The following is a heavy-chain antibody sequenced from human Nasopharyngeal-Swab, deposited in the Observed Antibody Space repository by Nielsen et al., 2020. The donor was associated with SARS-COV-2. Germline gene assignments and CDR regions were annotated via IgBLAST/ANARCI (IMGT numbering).Heavy chain of an antibody. D-gene: IGHD4-17*01. CDR2: INHIGST. Sequence: SETLSLTCAVYGGSFTTYSWIWIRQPPGKGLEWIGEINHIGSTNYNTYNPSLNSRVTISLATSKNQFSLTLTSVTAADTAIYFCARGRYYGDYDYWGLGALVTVSS. V-gene: IGHV4-34*01. CDR1: GGSFTTYS. CDR3: ARGRYYGDYDY. J-gene: IGHJ4*02.